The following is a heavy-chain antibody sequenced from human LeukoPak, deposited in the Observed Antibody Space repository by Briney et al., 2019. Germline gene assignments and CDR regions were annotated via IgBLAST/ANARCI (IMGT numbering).Heavy chain of an antibody. CDR3: ARSLPHGEYYYYYMDV. CDR2: IYYSGST. D-gene: IGHD3-10*01. J-gene: IGHJ6*03. Sequence: SETLSLTCTVSGGSISSYYWSWIRQPPGKGLEWIGYIYYSGSTNYNPSLKSRVTISVDTSKNQFSLKLSSVTAADTAAYYCARSLPHGEYYYYYMDVWGKGTTVTVSS. CDR1: GGSISSYY. V-gene: IGHV4-59*01.